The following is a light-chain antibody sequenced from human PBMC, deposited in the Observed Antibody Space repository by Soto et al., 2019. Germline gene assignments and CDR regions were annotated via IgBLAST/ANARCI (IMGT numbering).Light chain of an antibody. J-gene: IGKJ4*01. CDR3: QQYSAWPLT. CDR2: GAS. CDR1: QTVSSI. V-gene: IGKV3-15*01. Sequence: EIVMTRSPATLSVSPGERATLFCRASQTVSSIFLAWYQQKPGQAPRLLIHGASTRATGIPARFSGSGSGTEFTLTISSLQSEDFAVYYCQQYSAWPLTFGGGTKVEIK.